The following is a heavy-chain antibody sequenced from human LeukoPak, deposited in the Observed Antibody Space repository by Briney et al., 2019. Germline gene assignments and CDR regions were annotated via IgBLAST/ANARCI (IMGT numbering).Heavy chain of an antibody. V-gene: IGHV1-18*01. J-gene: IGHJ4*02. CDR2: ISAYNGNT. Sequence: ASVKVFCWASGGTSSSYAISWVRRAPGQGLEWMGWISAYNGNTNYAQKLQGRVTMTTDTSTSTAYMELRSLRSDDTAVYGCARAQSGGLRYFDWLSYFGYWGQGNLVTVSS. CDR3: ARAQSGGLRYFDWLSYFGY. CDR1: GGTSSSYA. D-gene: IGHD3-9*01.